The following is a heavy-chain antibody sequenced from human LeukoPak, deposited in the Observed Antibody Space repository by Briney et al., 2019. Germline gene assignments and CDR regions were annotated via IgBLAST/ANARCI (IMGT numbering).Heavy chain of an antibody. V-gene: IGHV3-30*18. J-gene: IGHJ4*02. D-gene: IGHD4-17*01. CDR2: ISYDGSNK. CDR1: GFTFSSYG. Sequence: PGGSLRLSCAASGFTFSSYGMHWVRQAPGKGLEWVAVISYDGSNKYYADSVKGRFTISRDNSKNTLYLQMNSLRAEDTAVYYCAKEGGLEMTTVTTGLDYWGQGTLVTVSS. CDR3: AKEGGLEMTTVTTGLDY.